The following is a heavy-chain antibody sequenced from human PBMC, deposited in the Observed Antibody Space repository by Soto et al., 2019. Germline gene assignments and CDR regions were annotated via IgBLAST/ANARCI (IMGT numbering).Heavy chain of an antibody. D-gene: IGHD2-8*01. CDR3: ASVCAHHFDI. CDR2: IFYTGST. CDR1: GSSISSGDDY. V-gene: IGHV4-30-4*01. Sequence: SETLSLTCTVSGSSISSGDDYWSWIRQHPGKGLEWLGFIFYTGSTYSNPSFKSRLTMSTDTSRNHFSLSLSSVTAADTAVYYCASVCAHHFDIWSQGTLVTVAS. J-gene: IGHJ4*02.